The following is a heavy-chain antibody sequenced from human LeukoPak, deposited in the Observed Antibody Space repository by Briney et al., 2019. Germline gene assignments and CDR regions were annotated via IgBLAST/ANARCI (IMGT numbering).Heavy chain of an antibody. J-gene: IGHJ4*02. CDR2: IYYSGST. CDR1: GGSITSSSYY. V-gene: IGHV4-39*01. D-gene: IGHD6-13*01. CDR3: ARGGSYCSSSFDY. Sequence: SETLCLTCTVSGGSITSSSYYWGWIRQPPGKGLEWIGSIYYSGSTYYNPSLKSRVTISVDTSKNQFSLKLSSVPDADTAVCYCARGGSYCSSSFDYWGQGTLVTVSS.